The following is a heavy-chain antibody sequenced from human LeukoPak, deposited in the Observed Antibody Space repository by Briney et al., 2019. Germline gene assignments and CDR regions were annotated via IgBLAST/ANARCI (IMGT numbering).Heavy chain of an antibody. V-gene: IGHV1-18*01. J-gene: IGHJ4*02. CDR3: ARDIKGAEYGSGGSCYSMGCYFDY. CDR1: GYTFTSFG. D-gene: IGHD2-15*01. CDR2: ISAYNGNT. Sequence: ASVKVSCKASGYTFTSFGISWVRQAPGQGLEWMGWISAYNGNTDYAQKFQGRVTMTTDTSTSTAYMELRSLRSDDTAVYYCARDIKGAEYGSGGSCYSMGCYFDYWGQGTLVTVSS.